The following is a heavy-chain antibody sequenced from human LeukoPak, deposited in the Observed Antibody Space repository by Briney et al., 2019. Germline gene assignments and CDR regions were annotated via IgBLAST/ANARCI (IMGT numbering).Heavy chain of an antibody. Sequence: GGSLRLSCAASGFTFSSYGMSWVRQAPGKGLEWVSAISGSGGSTYYADSVKGRFTISRDNSKNTLYLQMNSLRAEDTAVYYCAKRNDILTGYIDYWGQGTLVTVSS. CDR1: GFTFSSYG. CDR3: AKRNDILTGYIDY. D-gene: IGHD3-9*01. J-gene: IGHJ4*02. CDR2: ISGSGGST. V-gene: IGHV3-23*01.